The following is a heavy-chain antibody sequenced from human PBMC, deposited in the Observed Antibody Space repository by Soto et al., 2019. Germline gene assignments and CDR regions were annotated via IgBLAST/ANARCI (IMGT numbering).Heavy chain of an antibody. CDR3: VFYHAGTAIYGMDV. V-gene: IGHV3-13*01. CDR1: GFTFSSYD. Sequence: GGSLRLSCAASGFTFSSYDMHWVRQATGKGLEWVSAIGTAGDTYYPGSVKGRFTISRGNAKNSLYLQMNSLRAEDTAVYYCVFYHAGTAIYGMDVWGQGTTVTVFS. CDR2: IGTAGDT. D-gene: IGHD1-7*01. J-gene: IGHJ6*02.